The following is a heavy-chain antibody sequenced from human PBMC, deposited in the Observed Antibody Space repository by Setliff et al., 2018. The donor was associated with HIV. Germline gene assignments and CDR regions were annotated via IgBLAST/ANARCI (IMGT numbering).Heavy chain of an antibody. CDR1: ISSNDYY. J-gene: IGHJ4*02. D-gene: IGHD5-12*01. Sequence: PSETLSLTCTVSISSNDYYWGWIRQPPGKGLEWIGSIYYSGSTYYNPSLKSRVTISVDMSKNQFSLRLSSVTAADTAVYYCARGGLGDGYNRDSWGQGTLVTVSS. V-gene: IGHV4-39*01. CDR3: ARGGLGDGYNRDS. CDR2: IYYSGST.